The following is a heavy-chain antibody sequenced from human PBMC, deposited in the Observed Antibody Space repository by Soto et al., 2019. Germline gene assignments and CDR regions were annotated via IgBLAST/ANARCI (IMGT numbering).Heavy chain of an antibody. Sequence: SETLSLTCTVSGGSFSGGGYYWSWIRQHPGKGLEWMGYISYSGSTKYKPSLQSRITISVDTSKNQFSLRLTSVTAADTAIYFCARTSIFGVVLNAFDIWGPGTLVTV. CDR2: ISYSGST. D-gene: IGHD3-3*01. CDR1: GGSFSGGGYY. V-gene: IGHV4-31*03. J-gene: IGHJ3*02. CDR3: ARTSIFGVVLNAFDI.